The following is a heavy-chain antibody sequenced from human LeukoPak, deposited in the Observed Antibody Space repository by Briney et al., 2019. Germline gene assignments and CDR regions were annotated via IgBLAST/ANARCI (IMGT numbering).Heavy chain of an antibody. D-gene: IGHD3-22*01. J-gene: IGHJ6*02. CDR2: ITWNRDNI. CDR3: AKDLSSAITSALVLDV. V-gene: IGHV3-9*01. Sequence: GRSLRLSCAASGFTFDDYAMHWVRQAPGKGLEWVSGITWNRDNIGYGDSVKGRFTISRDNVKNVLYLQMTSLRPEDTALYYCAKDLSSAITSALVLDVWGQGTTVIVSS. CDR1: GFTFDDYA.